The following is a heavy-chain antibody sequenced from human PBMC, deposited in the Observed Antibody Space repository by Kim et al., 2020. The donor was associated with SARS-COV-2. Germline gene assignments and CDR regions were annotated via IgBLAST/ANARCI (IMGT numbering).Heavy chain of an antibody. V-gene: IGHV4-34*01. CDR1: GGSFSGYY. D-gene: IGHD3-22*01. J-gene: IGHJ2*01. CDR3: ARGEVSSVVVVITRGYWYFDL. CDR2: INHSGST. Sequence: SETLSLTCAVYGGSFSGYYWSWIRQPPGKGLEWIGEINHSGSTNYNPSLKSRVTISVDTSKNQFSLKLSSVTAADTAVYYCARGEVSSVVVVITRGYWYFDLLGRGTLVTVSS.